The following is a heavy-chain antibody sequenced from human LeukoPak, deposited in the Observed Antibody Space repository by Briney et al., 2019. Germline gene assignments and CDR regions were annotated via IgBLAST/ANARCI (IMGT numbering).Heavy chain of an antibody. D-gene: IGHD3-10*01. CDR1: GYTFTSYY. J-gene: IGHJ5*02. CDR2: INPSGGST. CDR3: WVRGSPFDP. Sequence: ASVKVSCKASGYTFTSYYMHWVRQAPGQGLEWMGIINPSGGSTSYVQKFRGRVTMTRDTSTSTVYMELSSLRSEDTAVYYCWVRGSPFDPWGQGTLVTVSS. V-gene: IGHV1-46*01.